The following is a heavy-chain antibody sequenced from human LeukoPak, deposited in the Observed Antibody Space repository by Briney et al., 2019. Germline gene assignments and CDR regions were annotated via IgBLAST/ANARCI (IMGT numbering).Heavy chain of an antibody. CDR1: GGSISSYY. V-gene: IGHV4-59*01. CDR3: ARNYGSGSSDY. CDR2: IYYSGST. Sequence: SETLSLTCTVSGGSISSYYWSWIRQPPGKGLEWIGYIYYSGSTNYNPSLESRVTISVDTSKNQFSLKLSSVTAADTAVYYCARNYGSGSSDYWGQGTLVTVSS. J-gene: IGHJ4*02. D-gene: IGHD3-10*01.